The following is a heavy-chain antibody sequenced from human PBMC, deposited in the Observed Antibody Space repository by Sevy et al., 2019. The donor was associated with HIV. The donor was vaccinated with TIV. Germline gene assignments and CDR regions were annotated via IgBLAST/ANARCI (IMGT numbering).Heavy chain of an antibody. Sequence: ASVKVSCRASGYNFRSYGISWVRQAPGQGLEWMGWISPYTGDTDFAQKFKGRVSMTADTSTSTAYMELRSLRSDDTAVYYCARDKTQGVVILPGSMWGGIDYWGQGTLVTVSS. D-gene: IGHD2-2*01. V-gene: IGHV1-18*01. CDR3: ARDKTQGVVILPGSMWGGIDY. J-gene: IGHJ4*02. CDR2: ISPYTGDT. CDR1: GYNFRSYG.